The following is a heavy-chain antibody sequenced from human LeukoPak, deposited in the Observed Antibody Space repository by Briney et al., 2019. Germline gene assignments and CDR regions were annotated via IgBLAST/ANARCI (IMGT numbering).Heavy chain of an antibody. J-gene: IGHJ5*02. V-gene: IGHV4-59*11. CDR3: ARGPTNWFGELLGNWFDP. Sequence: SETLSLTCTVSGASINTHYWNWIRQPPGKGLEWIGYIHNTGGSNSNPSLKSRVTMSLDTSRNQFSLRLTSVTAADTAVYHCARGPTNWFGELLGNWFDPWGQGILVTVSS. D-gene: IGHD3-10*01. CDR2: IHNTGGS. CDR1: GASINTHY.